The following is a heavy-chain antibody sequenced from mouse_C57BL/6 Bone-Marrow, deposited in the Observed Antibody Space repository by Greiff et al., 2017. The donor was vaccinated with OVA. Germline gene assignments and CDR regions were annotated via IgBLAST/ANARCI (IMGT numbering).Heavy chain of an antibody. CDR1: GFTFSDYG. V-gene: IGHV5-17*01. J-gene: IGHJ1*01. CDR2: ISSGSSTI. Sequence: VQLQESGGGLVKPGGSLKLSCAASGFTFSDYGMHWVRQAPEKGLEWVAYISSGSSTIYYADTVKGRFTISRDNAKSTLFLQMTSLRSEDTAMDYCARELGLYWYCDVWGPRTPVTVSS. CDR3: ARELGLYWYCDV. D-gene: IGHD4-1*01.